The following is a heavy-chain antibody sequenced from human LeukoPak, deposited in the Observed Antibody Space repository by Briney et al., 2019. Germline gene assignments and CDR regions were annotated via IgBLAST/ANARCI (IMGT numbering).Heavy chain of an antibody. CDR2: IYYSGNT. CDR3: ARWDTSSYFDY. Sequence: SETLSLTCAVYGGSFSGYYWSWIRQPPGKGLEWIGYIYYSGNTYYNPPLKSRVTISVDTSKNQFSLKLSSVTAADTAVYFCARWDTSSYFDYWGQGTLVTVSS. CDR1: GGSFSGYY. D-gene: IGHD6-6*01. J-gene: IGHJ4*02. V-gene: IGHV4-34*09.